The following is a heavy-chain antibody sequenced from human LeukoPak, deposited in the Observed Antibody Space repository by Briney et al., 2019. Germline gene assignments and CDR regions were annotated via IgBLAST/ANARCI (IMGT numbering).Heavy chain of an antibody. CDR1: GGSVSSYY. Sequence: SETLSLTCTVSGGSVSSYYWSWIRQPPEKGLEWIGYIYYSGSTSHNPSLKSRVSISVDTSNNQFSLKLTSVTAADTAVYYCARVRRSGSYPSYFDYWGQGTLVTVSS. D-gene: IGHD3-22*01. CDR2: IYYSGST. V-gene: IGHV4-59*02. CDR3: ARVRRSGSYPSYFDY. J-gene: IGHJ4*02.